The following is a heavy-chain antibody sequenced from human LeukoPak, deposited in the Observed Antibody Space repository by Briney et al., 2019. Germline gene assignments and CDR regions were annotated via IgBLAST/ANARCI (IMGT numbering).Heavy chain of an antibody. J-gene: IGHJ4*02. Sequence: PGGSLRLSCAASGFTFSDYYMSWIRQAPGKGLEWVSYISSIGSTIYYADSVKGRFTISRENAKNSLYLQMNSLRAEDTAVYYCARWDHSYPFDYWGQGTLVTVSS. V-gene: IGHV3-11*04. CDR1: GFTFSDYY. D-gene: IGHD4-11*01. CDR3: ARWDHSYPFDY. CDR2: ISSIGSTI.